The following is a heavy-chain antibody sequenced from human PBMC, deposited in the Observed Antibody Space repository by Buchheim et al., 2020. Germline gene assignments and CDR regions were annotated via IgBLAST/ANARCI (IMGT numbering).Heavy chain of an antibody. V-gene: IGHV5-10-1*03. J-gene: IGHJ6*02. Sequence: EVQLVQSGAEVKKPGESLRISCKGSGYSFTSYWISWVRQMPGKGLEWMGRIDPSDSYTNYSPSFQGHVTISADKSISTAYLQWCSLKASDTAMYYCPRQPIAVAGTPNYYYGMDVWGQGTT. CDR3: PRQPIAVAGTPNYYYGMDV. D-gene: IGHD6-19*01. CDR1: GYSFTSYW. CDR2: IDPSDSYT.